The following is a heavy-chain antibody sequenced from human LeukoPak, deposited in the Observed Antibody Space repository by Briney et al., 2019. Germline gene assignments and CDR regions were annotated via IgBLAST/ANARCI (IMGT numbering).Heavy chain of an antibody. J-gene: IGHJ4*02. CDR1: GFTFDDYA. V-gene: IGHV3-9*03. Sequence: GGSLRLSCAASGFTFDDYAMHWVRQAPGKGLEWVSGISWNSGSIGYADSVKGRFTISRDNAKNSLYLQMNSLRAEDMALYYCARGGFGELVGVVDYWGQGTLVTVSS. CDR2: ISWNSGSI. D-gene: IGHD3-10*01. CDR3: ARGGFGELVGVVDY.